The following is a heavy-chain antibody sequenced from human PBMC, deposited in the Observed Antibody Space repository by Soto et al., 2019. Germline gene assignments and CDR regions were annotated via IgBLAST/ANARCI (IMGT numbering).Heavy chain of an antibody. V-gene: IGHV1-18*04. D-gene: IGHD4-4*01. Sequence: ASVKVSCEASGYTFTSYGISWVREAPGQGLEWMGWISAYNGNTNYAQKLQGRVTMTTGTSTSTAYMELRSLRSDDTAVYYCARDGLRNSVTPGPYWGQGTLVTVSS. CDR3: ARDGLRNSVTPGPY. J-gene: IGHJ4*02. CDR2: ISAYNGNT. CDR1: GYTFTSYG.